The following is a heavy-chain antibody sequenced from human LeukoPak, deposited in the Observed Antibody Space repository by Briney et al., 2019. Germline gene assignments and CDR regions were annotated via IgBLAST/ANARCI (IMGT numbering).Heavy chain of an antibody. V-gene: IGHV3-7*01. J-gene: IGHJ4*02. CDR1: GFTFSSYW. Sequence: GGSLRLSCAASGFTFSSYWMSWVRQAPGKGLEWVANIKQDGSEKYYVDSVKGRFTISRDNAKNSLYLQMNSLRAEDTAVYYCAKDRRITIFGVVTVWGQGTLVTVSS. CDR3: AKDRRITIFGVVTV. CDR2: IKQDGSEK. D-gene: IGHD3-3*01.